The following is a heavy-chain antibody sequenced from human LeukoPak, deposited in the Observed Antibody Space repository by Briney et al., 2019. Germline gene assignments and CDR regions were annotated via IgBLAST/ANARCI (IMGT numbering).Heavy chain of an antibody. V-gene: IGHV4-30-4*02. CDR2: IYYSGST. Sequence: SETLSLTCIVSGGSISNGDYYWSWNRQLPGKGLQWIGYIYYSGSTYYNPSLRSRAAISVDTSKNQFSLKLSSVTAADTAVYYCARGESSVNYYSMDVWGKGTTVTVPS. CDR1: GGSISNGDYY. J-gene: IGHJ6*03. D-gene: IGHD2-2*01. CDR3: ARGESSVNYYSMDV.